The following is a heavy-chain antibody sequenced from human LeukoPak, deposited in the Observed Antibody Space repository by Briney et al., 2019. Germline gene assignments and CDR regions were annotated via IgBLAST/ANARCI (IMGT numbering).Heavy chain of an antibody. Sequence: PETLSLTCSVSGGSVSIYYWSWLRQSPGKGLECMGYIHYSGSTNYHPSLKSRVTISVDTSKNQFSLKLSSVTAADTAVYYCVESGNRGYSYGYSAFDIWGQGTTVTVSS. V-gene: IGHV4-59*08. J-gene: IGHJ3*02. CDR3: VESGNRGYSYGYSAFDI. CDR2: IHYSGST. D-gene: IGHD5-18*01. CDR1: GGSVSIYY.